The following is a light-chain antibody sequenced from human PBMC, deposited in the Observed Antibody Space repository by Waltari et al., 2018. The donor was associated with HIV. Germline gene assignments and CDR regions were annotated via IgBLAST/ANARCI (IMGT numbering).Light chain of an antibody. CDR2: TAS. J-gene: IGKJ1*01. Sequence: DIQMTQSPSSMSASVGDRVTITCRASKSVSTFLNWYQQKPGKAPKLLIYTASSLQSGVPSRFSGIGSGTDFTLTISSLHPEDFATYYCQQSYNYPRTFGQGTKVEI. V-gene: IGKV1-39*01. CDR1: KSVSTF. CDR3: QQSYNYPRT.